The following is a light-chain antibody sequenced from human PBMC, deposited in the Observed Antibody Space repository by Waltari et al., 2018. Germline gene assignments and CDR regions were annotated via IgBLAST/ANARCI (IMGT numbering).Light chain of an antibody. J-gene: IGKJ2*01. CDR1: QSLVHSDGNTY. CDR3: MQGAHWPFT. CDR2: KVS. Sequence: DVVMTQSPLSLPVTLGQPASISCRSSQSLVHSDGNTYLSWFQQRPGQSPRRLICKVSNRDSGVPDRFSGSGSGTDFTLKISRVEAEDVGVYYCMQGAHWPFTFGQGTKLEIK. V-gene: IGKV2-30*02.